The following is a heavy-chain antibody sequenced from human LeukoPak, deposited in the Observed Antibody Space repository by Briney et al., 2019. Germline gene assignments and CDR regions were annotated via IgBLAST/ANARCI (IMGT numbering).Heavy chain of an antibody. J-gene: IGHJ6*02. V-gene: IGHV3-30*18. D-gene: IGHD6-13*01. CDR3: ANEILAATAPGYYYYYYGMDV. CDR1: GVTFSSYG. CDR2: ISYDGSNK. Sequence: QAGGSLRLSCAASGVTFSSYGMHWVRQAPGKGLGWVAVISYDGSNKYYADSVKGRFTISRDNSKNTLYLQMNSLRAEDTAVYYCANEILAATAPGYYYYYYGMDVWGQGTTVTVSS.